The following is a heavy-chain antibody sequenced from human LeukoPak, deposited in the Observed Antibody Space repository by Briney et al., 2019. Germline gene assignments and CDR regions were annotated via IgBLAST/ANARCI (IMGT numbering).Heavy chain of an antibody. CDR2: ISSSSSYI. J-gene: IGHJ4*02. Sequence: GGSLRLSCAASGFTFSSYSMNWVRQAPGKGLEWVSSISSSSSYIYYADSVKGRFTISRDNAKNSLYLQMNSLRAEDTAVYYCATAPRLPEMAAKGYFDYWGQGTLVTVSS. V-gene: IGHV3-21*01. CDR3: ATAPRLPEMAAKGYFDY. D-gene: IGHD5-24*01. CDR1: GFTFSSYS.